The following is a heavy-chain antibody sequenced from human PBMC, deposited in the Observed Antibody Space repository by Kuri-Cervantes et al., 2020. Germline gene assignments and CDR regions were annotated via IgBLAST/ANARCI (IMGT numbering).Heavy chain of an antibody. CDR2: IIPILGIA. Sequence: KISCKASGGTFSSYTISWVRQAPGQGLEWMGRIIPILGIANYAQKFQGRVTITADKSTSTAYMELRSLRSDDTAVYYCARDVKGPGEDPIAATAPIDYWGQGTLVTVSS. V-gene: IGHV1-69*04. CDR3: ARDVKGPGEDPIAATAPIDY. CDR1: GGTFSSYT. D-gene: IGHD6-13*01. J-gene: IGHJ4*02.